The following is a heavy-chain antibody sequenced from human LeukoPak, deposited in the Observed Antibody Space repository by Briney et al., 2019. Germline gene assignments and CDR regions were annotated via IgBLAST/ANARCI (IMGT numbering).Heavy chain of an antibody. D-gene: IGHD3-9*01. Sequence: GASVKVSCKASGGTFNGNVISWVRQASGQGLEWMGGIIPLFGRTNYAQKFQGRVTITADESTSTAYLELSSLRSGDTAVYYCARSILTGITVNPFEYWGQGTLVTVSS. CDR1: GGTFNGNV. CDR2: IIPLFGRT. J-gene: IGHJ4*02. V-gene: IGHV1-69*13. CDR3: ARSILTGITVNPFEY.